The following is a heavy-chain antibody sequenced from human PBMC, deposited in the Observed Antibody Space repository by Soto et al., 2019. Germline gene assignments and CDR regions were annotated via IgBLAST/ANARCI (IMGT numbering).Heavy chain of an antibody. J-gene: IGHJ4*02. Sequence: QVHLVQSGAEVKKPGASVKVSCKGSGYAFTTYGITWVRQAPGQGLEWMGWISAHSGNTNYAKNLQGRVTVTRDTSTSTAYMELRSLRSDDTAVYYCARGRYGDYWGQGALVTVSS. CDR2: ISAHSGNT. V-gene: IGHV1-18*01. D-gene: IGHD1-1*01. CDR3: ARGRYGDY. CDR1: GYAFTTYG.